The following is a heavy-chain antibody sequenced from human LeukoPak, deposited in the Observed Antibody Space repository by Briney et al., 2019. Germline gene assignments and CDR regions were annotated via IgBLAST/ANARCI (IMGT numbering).Heavy chain of an antibody. D-gene: IGHD1-26*01. CDR1: GFTFSRYA. Sequence: PGGPLRLSCSASGFTFSRYAMHWVRHAPGKGLEYVSGINDNGGRTHYGDSVKGRFSISRDNSKNTLHLQMSTLRAEDTALYYCVKDVGGSYAFDYWGQGILVTVAT. CDR3: VKDVGGSYAFDY. V-gene: IGHV3-64D*09. J-gene: IGHJ4*02. CDR2: INDNGGRT.